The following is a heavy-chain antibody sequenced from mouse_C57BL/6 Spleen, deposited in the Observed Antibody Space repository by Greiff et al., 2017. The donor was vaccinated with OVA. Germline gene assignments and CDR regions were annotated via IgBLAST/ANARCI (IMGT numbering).Heavy chain of an antibody. D-gene: IGHD2-1*01. J-gene: IGHJ2*01. V-gene: IGHV5-6*01. CDR3: ARPAHLLGYFDY. CDR2: ISSGGSYT. Sequence: EVQLVESGGDLVKPGGSLKLSCAASGFTFSSYGMSWVRQTPDKRLEWVATISSGGSYTYYPDSVKGRFTISRDNAKNTLYLQMSSLKSEDTAMYYCARPAHLLGYFDYWGQGTTLTVSS. CDR1: GFTFSSYG.